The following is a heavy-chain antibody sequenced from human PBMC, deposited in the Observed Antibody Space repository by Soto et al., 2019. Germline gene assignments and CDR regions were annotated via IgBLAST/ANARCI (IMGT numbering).Heavy chain of an antibody. CDR1: GFTFTRYS. Sequence: PGGSLRLSCAASGFTFTRYSMNWVRQAPGKGLEWVSSISSTTNYIYYGDSMKVRFTISRDNAKNSLYLEMNSLRAEDTAVYYCARESEDLTSNFDYWGQGTLVTVYS. CDR3: ARESEDLTSNFDY. V-gene: IGHV3-21*06. J-gene: IGHJ4*02. CDR2: ISSTTNYI.